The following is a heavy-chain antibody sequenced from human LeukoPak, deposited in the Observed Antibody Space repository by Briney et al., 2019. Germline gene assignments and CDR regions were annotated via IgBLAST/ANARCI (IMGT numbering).Heavy chain of an antibody. CDR1: GGSISSSNW. Sequence: SETLSLTCAVCGGSISSSNWWSWVRQRPGKGLEWIGEIYNSGSTNYNPSLKRRVTISVDKSKNEFSLKLTSVTAADPAVYFCARGPYSYDSSGAFDIWGQGTMVTVSS. CDR3: ARGPYSYDSSGAFDI. CDR2: IYNSGST. D-gene: IGHD3-22*01. V-gene: IGHV4-4*02. J-gene: IGHJ3*02.